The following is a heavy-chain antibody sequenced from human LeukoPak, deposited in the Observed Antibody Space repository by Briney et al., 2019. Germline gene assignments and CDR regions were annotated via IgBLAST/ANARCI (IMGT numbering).Heavy chain of an antibody. CDR2: ISAYNGNT. Sequence: GSVKVSCKASGYTFTTYGISWVRQAPGQGLEWMGWISAYNGNTIYAQKLQGRVTMTTDTSTSTVYVELRSLRSDDTAVYYCAFKLELPPSEVWFDPWGQGTLVTVSS. CDR3: AFKLELPPSEVWFDP. J-gene: IGHJ5*02. D-gene: IGHD1-7*01. V-gene: IGHV1-18*01. CDR1: GYTFTTYG.